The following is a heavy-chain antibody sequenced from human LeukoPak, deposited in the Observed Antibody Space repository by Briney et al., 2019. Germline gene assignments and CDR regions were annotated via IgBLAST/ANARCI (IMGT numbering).Heavy chain of an antibody. CDR2: IYYSGST. CDR3: ARAGRRISTMVRGVTNWFDP. V-gene: IGHV4-59*12. D-gene: IGHD3-10*01. J-gene: IGHJ5*02. CDR1: GGSISSYY. Sequence: SETLSLTCTVSGGSISSYYWSWIRQPPGKGLELIGYIYYSGSTNYNPSLKSRVTISVDTSKNQFSLKLSSVTAADTAVYYCARAGRRISTMVRGVTNWFDPWGQGTLVTVSS.